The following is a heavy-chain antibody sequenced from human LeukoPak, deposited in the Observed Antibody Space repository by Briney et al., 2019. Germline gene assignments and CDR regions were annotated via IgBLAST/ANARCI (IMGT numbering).Heavy chain of an antibody. J-gene: IGHJ4*02. CDR1: GGTFSSCA. D-gene: IGHD5-18*01. Sequence: GASVKVSCKASGGTFSSCAISWVRQAPGQGLEWMGGIIPIFGTANYAQKFQGRVTITADKSTSTAYMELSSLRSEDTAVYYCARESTRRDTAMAPGGYWGRGTLVTVSS. V-gene: IGHV1-69*06. CDR2: IIPIFGTA. CDR3: ARESTRRDTAMAPGGY.